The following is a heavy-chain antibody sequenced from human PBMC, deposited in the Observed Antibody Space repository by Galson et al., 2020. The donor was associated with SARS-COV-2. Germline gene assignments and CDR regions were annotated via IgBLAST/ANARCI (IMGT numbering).Heavy chain of an antibody. CDR3: ARPAVTIRKDFDY. Sequence: SVTVSCKASGRAFNSYPISWVRQAPGQGLEWMGSILPFFGTTNYAQKFQGRVTLMADDSTSTVYMELSSLRSEDTAVYFCARPAVTIRKDFDYWGQGSLITVTS. CDR2: ILPFFGTT. V-gene: IGHV1-69*13. D-gene: IGHD4-17*01. CDR1: GRAFNSYP. J-gene: IGHJ4*02.